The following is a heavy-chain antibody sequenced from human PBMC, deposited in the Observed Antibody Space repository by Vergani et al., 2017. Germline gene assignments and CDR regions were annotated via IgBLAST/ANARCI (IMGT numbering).Heavy chain of an antibody. D-gene: IGHD1-7*01. V-gene: IGHV3-33*01. CDR2: IWYDGSNK. CDR3: ARDAQTALELRDYYYYYMDV. CDR1: GFTFSSYG. Sequence: QVQLVESGGGVVHPGRSLRLSCAASGFTFSSYGMHWVRQAPGKGLEWVAVIWYDGSNKYYADSVKGRFTISRDNSKNTLYLQMNSLRAEDTAVYYCARDAQTALELRDYYYYYMDVWGK. J-gene: IGHJ6*03.